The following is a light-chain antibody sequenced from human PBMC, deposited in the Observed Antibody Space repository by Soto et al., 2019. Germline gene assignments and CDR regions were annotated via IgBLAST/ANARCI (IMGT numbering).Light chain of an antibody. V-gene: IGKV3-11*01. CDR1: QSGSSY. Sequence: DIVWTKAPATLSLSPGERATLYCRASQSGSSYLSWYQQKPGQAPRLLIYDASNRATGIPARFSSSGSGTDLTLTISSLEPEDFAVYYCQLRINWPSWTFGQGTKGAIK. CDR2: DAS. J-gene: IGKJ1*01. CDR3: QLRINWPSWT.